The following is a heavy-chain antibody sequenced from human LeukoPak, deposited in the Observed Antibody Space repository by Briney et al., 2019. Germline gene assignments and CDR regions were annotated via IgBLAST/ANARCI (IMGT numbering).Heavy chain of an antibody. CDR1: GFTFSSYG. D-gene: IGHD6-13*01. CDR3: AHQQRWQQLA. CDR2: ISASGGST. V-gene: IGHV3-23*01. J-gene: IGHJ4*02. Sequence: GGSLRLSCAASGFTFSSYGMSWVRQAPGKGLEWVSTISASGGSTYYADSVKGRFTISRDNSKNTLYLQMNSPSAEDTAVYYCAHQQRWQQLAWGQGTLVTVSS.